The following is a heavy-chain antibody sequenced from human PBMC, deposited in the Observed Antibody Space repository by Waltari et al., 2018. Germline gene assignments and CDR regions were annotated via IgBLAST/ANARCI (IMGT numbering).Heavy chain of an antibody. J-gene: IGHJ4*02. Sequence: EVQLVESGGDLVQPGGSLRLSCAASGFTFSSYWMSWVRQAPGKGLEWVAHIKQDGSEKYDVDSVKGRFSISRDNAKNSLYLQMNSLRAEDTAVYYCVGWSDHNYWGQGTLVTVSS. CDR1: GFTFSSYW. CDR2: IKQDGSEK. CDR3: VGWSDHNY. D-gene: IGHD3-3*01. V-gene: IGHV3-7*01.